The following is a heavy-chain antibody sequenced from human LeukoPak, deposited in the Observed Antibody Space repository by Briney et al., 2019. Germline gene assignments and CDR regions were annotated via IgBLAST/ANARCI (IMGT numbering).Heavy chain of an antibody. CDR3: ARVGYGDRNYYYYYGMDV. D-gene: IGHD4-17*01. J-gene: IGHJ6*02. CDR1: GGSISSSSYY. CDR2: IYYSGST. Sequence: SETLSLTCTVSGGSISSSSYYWGWIRQPPGKGLEWIGSIYYSGSTYYNPSLKSRVTISVDTSKNQFSLKLSSVTAADTAVYYCARVGYGDRNYYYYYGMDVWGQGTTVTVSS. V-gene: IGHV4-39*01.